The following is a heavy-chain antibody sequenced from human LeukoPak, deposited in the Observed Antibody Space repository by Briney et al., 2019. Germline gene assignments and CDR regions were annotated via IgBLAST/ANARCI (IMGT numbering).Heavy chain of an antibody. V-gene: IGHV3-73*01. CDR2: SRSKATNYAT. CDR1: GFTFSSSA. D-gene: IGHD3-22*01. CDR3: ARGRYYDSSGYYWMPGDY. Sequence: PGGSLTLSCTASGFTFSSSAMHWVRQASGKGLEWVGRSRSKATNYATVYAASVKGRFTICRDDSKNTAYLQMNSLKDEDTAVYYCARGRYYDSSGYYWMPGDYWGQGTLVTVSS. J-gene: IGHJ4*02.